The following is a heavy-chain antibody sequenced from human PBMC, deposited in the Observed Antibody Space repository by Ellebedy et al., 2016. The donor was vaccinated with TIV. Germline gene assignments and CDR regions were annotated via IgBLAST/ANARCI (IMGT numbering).Heavy chain of an antibody. V-gene: IGHV3-64*02. J-gene: IGHJ5*02. CDR1: GFSFSSYA. D-gene: IGHD2-15*01. Sequence: GESLKISCAASGFSFSSYAMHWVRQAPGKGLEYVSVISSNGDHTEYADSVKGRFTISRDSSKNTLYLEMNSLRAEDTAVYYCARGVGSGWFDPWGQGTLVTVSS. CDR3: ARGVGSGWFDP. CDR2: ISSNGDHT.